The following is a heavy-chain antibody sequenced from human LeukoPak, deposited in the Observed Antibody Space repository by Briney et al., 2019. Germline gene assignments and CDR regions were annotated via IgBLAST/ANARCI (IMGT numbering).Heavy chain of an antibody. D-gene: IGHD3-3*01. CDR2: IIPIFGTA. CDR1: GYTFTGYY. Sequence: AASVKVSCKASGYTFTGYYMHWVRQAPGQGLEWMGGIIPIFGTANYAQKFQGRVTITADKSTSTAYMELSSLRSEDTAVYYCAGALGADYYLDYWGQGTLVTVSS. V-gene: IGHV1-69*06. J-gene: IGHJ4*02. CDR3: AGALGADYYLDY.